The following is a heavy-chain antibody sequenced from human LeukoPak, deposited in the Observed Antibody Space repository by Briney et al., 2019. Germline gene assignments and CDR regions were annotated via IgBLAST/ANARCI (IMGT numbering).Heavy chain of an antibody. J-gene: IGHJ4*02. CDR3: ARARYYFDSSAYFDY. CDR2: MNPNSGNT. D-gene: IGHD3-22*01. Sequence: ASVKVSCKASGYTFTSYDINWVRQATGQGLEWVGWMNPNSGNTGYAQKFQGRVTITRNTSTNTVYMELSSLRSEDTAIYYCARARYYFDSSAYFDYWGQGTLVTVSS. V-gene: IGHV1-8*03. CDR1: GYTFTSYD.